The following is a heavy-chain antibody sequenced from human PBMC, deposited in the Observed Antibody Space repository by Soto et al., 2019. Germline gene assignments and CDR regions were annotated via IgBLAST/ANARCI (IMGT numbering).Heavy chain of an antibody. CDR2: VSGSGGST. Sequence: EVQLLESGGGLVQPGGSLRLSCAASGFTFSIYAMSWVRQAPGKGLEWVAVVSGSGGSTYYADSVKGRFTISRDNSKNTLYLQMNSLRAEDTAVYYCAKGAIGNGGSGSGYFDFWGQGTLVTVSS. J-gene: IGHJ4*02. V-gene: IGHV3-23*01. CDR1: GFTFSIYA. CDR3: AKGAIGNGGSGSGYFDF. D-gene: IGHD2-15*01.